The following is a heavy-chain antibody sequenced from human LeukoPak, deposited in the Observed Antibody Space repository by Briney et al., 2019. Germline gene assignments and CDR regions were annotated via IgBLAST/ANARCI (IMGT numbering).Heavy chain of an antibody. V-gene: IGHV4-39*01. CDR3: AGSGSYLYYFDY. D-gene: IGHD1-26*01. CDR1: GGSISSSSYY. CDR2: IYYSGST. J-gene: IGHJ4*02. Sequence: SETLSLTCTVSGGSISSSSYYWGWIRQPPGKGLEWIGSIYYSGSTYYNPSFKSRVTISVDTSKNQFSLKLSSVTAADTAVYYCAGSGSYLYYFDYWGQGTLVTVSS.